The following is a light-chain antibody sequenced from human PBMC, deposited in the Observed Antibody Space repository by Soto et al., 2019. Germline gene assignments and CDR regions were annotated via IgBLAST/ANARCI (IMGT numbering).Light chain of an antibody. Sequence: EIVLTQSPGTLSLSPGERATLSCRASQSVSSSYLAWYQQKPGQAPRLLIYGASSRATGIPDRFSGSGSGTDFTLTISRLEPEDFAVYYCQQYGSSPPFTFGQGTGLEIK. CDR3: QQYGSSPPFT. J-gene: IGKJ5*01. CDR2: GAS. CDR1: QSVSSSY. V-gene: IGKV3-20*01.